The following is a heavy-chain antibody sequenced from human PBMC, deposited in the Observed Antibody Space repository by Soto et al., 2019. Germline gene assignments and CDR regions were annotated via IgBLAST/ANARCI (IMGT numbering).Heavy chain of an antibody. J-gene: IGHJ4*02. D-gene: IGHD6-19*01. CDR3: ARDRGIAVSGTLDY. V-gene: IGHV4-59*01. CDR2: IYYSGST. CDR1: CGSISSYY. Sequence: SETLSLTCTVSCGSISSYYWNCIRQPPGQGLEWMGHIYYSGSTNYNPSLKSRVTISVDTSNNHFSLRLSSVTAADTAVYYCARDRGIAVSGTLDYWGQGALVTVSS.